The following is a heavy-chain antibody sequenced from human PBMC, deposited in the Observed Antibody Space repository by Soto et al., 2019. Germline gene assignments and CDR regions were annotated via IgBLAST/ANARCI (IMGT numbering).Heavy chain of an antibody. CDR1: GGSFSGYY. CDR3: ARGYTHNWFDP. V-gene: IGHV4-34*01. D-gene: IGHD2-2*02. J-gene: IGHJ5*02. CDR2: INHSGST. Sequence: SETLSLTCAVYGGSFSGYYWSWIRQPPGKGLEWIGEINHSGSTNYNPSLKSRVTISVDASKNQFSLKLSSVTAADTAVYYCARGYTHNWFDPWGQGTLVTVS.